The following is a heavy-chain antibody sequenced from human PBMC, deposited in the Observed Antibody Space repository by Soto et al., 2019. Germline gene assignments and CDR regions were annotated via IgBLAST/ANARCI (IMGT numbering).Heavy chain of an antibody. V-gene: IGHV1-2*02. Sequence: ASVKGSCKTSGYTFSNYGITWGRQAPGQGLEWMGWINPNNGDTSSAQKFRGRVTMTRDASISIDYMELSSLRSDDTAVYYCARSHYWDQGTLVTVS. J-gene: IGHJ4*02. CDR3: ARSHY. CDR2: INPNNGDT. CDR1: GYTFSNYG.